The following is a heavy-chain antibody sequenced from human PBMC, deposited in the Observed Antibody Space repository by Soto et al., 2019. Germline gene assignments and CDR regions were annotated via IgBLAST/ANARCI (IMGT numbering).Heavy chain of an antibody. V-gene: IGHV4-31*03. Sequence: QVQLQESGPGLVKPSQPLSLTCSVPGVPISRGGFYWSWTRQHPEKGLEWIGYIYYSGSTNYNPSLKSRVIISVDTSSNRFSLDLRSVTAADTAIYYCARHSASWQWFDYWGQGTLVTVSS. CDR2: IYYSGST. J-gene: IGHJ5*01. CDR1: GVPISRGGFY. D-gene: IGHD1-26*01. CDR3: ARHSASWQWFDY.